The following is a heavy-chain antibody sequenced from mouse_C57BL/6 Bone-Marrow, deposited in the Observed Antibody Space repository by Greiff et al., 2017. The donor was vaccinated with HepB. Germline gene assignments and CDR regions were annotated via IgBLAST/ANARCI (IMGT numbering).Heavy chain of an antibody. Sequence: EVMLVESGGGLVQPGGSLSLSCAASGFTFTDYYMSWVRQPPGKALEWLGFIRNKANGYTTEYSASVKGRFTISRDNSQSILYLQMNALRAEDSATYYCARSGSYPMDYWGQGTSVTVSS. CDR1: GFTFTDYY. CDR2: IRNKANGYTT. J-gene: IGHJ4*01. CDR3: ARSGSYPMDY. V-gene: IGHV7-3*01.